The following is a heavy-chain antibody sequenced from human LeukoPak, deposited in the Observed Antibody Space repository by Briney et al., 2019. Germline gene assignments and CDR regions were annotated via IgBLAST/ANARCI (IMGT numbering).Heavy chain of an antibody. CDR2: ISAYNGNT. CDR1: GYTFTSYG. Sequence: EASVKVSCKASGYTFTSYGISWVRQAPGQGLEWMGWISAYNGNTNYAQKVQGRVTMTTDTSTSTAYMELRSLKPDDTAVYYCARGGNGWSFDYWGQGTLVTVSS. CDR3: ARGGNGWSFDY. D-gene: IGHD6-19*01. J-gene: IGHJ4*02. V-gene: IGHV1-18*01.